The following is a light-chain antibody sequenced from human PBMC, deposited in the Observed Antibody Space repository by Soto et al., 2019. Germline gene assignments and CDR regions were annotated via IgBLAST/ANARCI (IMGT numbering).Light chain of an antibody. Sequence: EIVLTQSPGTLSLSPGERATLSCRASQSVFSNYLAWYQQKPGQAPRVLIHDASTRATGIPDRLSGSGSGTDFTLTISRLEPEDFAVYYCQQYGNSPRVTFGQGTRLEIK. J-gene: IGKJ5*01. V-gene: IGKV3-20*01. CDR3: QQYGNSPRVT. CDR2: DAS. CDR1: QSVFSNY.